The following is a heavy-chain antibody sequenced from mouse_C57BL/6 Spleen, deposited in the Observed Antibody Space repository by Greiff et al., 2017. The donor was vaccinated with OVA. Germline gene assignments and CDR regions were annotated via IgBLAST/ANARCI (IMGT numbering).Heavy chain of an antibody. V-gene: IGHV1-63*01. J-gene: IGHJ2*01. Sequence: VQLQESGAELVRPGTSVKMSCKASGYTFTNYWIGWAKQRPGHGLEWIGDIYPGGGYTNYNEKFKGKATLTADKSSSTAYMQFSSLTSEDSAIYYCARGDYYGRPFDYWGQGTTLTVSS. CDR1: GYTFTNYW. D-gene: IGHD1-1*01. CDR2: IYPGGGYT. CDR3: ARGDYYGRPFDY.